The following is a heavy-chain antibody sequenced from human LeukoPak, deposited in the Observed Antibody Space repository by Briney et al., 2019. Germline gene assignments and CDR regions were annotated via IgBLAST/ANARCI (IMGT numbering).Heavy chain of an antibody. CDR2: IYYTGTT. D-gene: IGHD6-13*01. J-gene: IGHJ4*02. CDR1: GGSINSYY. CDR3: ARGDSTAAAVDY. V-gene: IGHV4-59*12. Sequence: SETLSLTCTVSGGSINSYYWTWIRQPPGKGLEWMGYIYYTGTTNYNPSLESRVTFSVDPSKNQFSLNLTSVTAADTAVYYCARGDSTAAAVDYWGQGTLVTVSS.